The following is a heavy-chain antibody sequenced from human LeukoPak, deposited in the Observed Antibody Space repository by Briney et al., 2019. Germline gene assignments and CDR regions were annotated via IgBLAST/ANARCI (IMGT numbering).Heavy chain of an antibody. CDR2: IYHSGST. CDR1: GYSISSGYY. J-gene: IGHJ5*02. CDR3: ARDEGRSGIVPA. D-gene: IGHD2-2*01. Sequence: SETPSLTCTVSGYSISSGYYWGWIRQPPGKGLEWIGSIYHSGSTYYNPSLKSRVTISVDTSKNQFSLKLSSVTAADTAVYYCARDEGRSGIVPAWGQGTLVTVSS. V-gene: IGHV4-38-2*02.